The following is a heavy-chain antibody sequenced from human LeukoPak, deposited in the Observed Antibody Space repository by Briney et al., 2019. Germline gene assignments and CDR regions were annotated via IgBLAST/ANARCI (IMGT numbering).Heavy chain of an antibody. J-gene: IGHJ6*02. CDR1: GFTFSNYA. Sequence: GSLRLSCAASGFTFSNYAINWVRQAPGKGLEWVSGISGSGGSTYYADSVKGRLTISRDNSKNTLYLQMNSLRAEDTAVYYCAEGPKGHPSGGITIFGVVIDDYYYGMDVWGQGTTVTVSS. D-gene: IGHD3-3*01. V-gene: IGHV3-23*01. CDR2: ISGSGGST. CDR3: AEGPKGHPSGGITIFGVVIDDYYYGMDV.